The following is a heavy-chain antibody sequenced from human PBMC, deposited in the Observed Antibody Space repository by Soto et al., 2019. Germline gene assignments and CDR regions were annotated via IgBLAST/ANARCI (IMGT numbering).Heavy chain of an antibody. J-gene: IGHJ6*02. V-gene: IGHV4-31*02. D-gene: IGHD3-22*01. CDR2: VYHTGTT. Sequence: PSETLSLTCAVSGGPVSGDDLYWSWIRHLPGKGLEWIANVYHTGTTYYNPPLKSRVSMSVDTSQNQFSLILASVTAADTAVYYCARALVTDYNSRDYHYYFAMDVWGQGTSVTVSS. CDR3: ARALVTDYNSRDYHYYFAMDV. CDR1: GGPVSGDDLY.